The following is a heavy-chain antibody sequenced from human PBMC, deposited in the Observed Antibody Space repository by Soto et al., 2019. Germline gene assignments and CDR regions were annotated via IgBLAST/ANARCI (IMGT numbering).Heavy chain of an antibody. V-gene: IGHV4-31*03. CDR3: ARELFYSSGFHNWFYP. CDR2: IYYSGST. J-gene: IGHJ5*02. D-gene: IGHD6-19*01. Sequence: QVQLQESGPGLVKPSQTLSLTCTVSGGSISSGGYYWSWIRQHPGKGLEWIGYIYYSGSTYYNPSLKGRVTISVDTSKNQFALKLSSVTAADTAVYSCARELFYSSGFHNWFYPWGQGTLVTVSS. CDR1: GGSISSGGYY.